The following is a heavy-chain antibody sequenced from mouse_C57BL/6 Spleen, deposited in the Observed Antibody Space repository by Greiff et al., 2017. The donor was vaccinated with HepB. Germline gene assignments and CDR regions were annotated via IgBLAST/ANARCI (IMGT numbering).Heavy chain of an antibody. CDR1: GYAFSSYW. Sequence: QVQLQQSGAELVKPGASVKISCKASGYAFSSYWMNWVKQRPGKGLEWIGQIYPGDGDTNYNGKFKGKATLTADKSSSTAYMQLSSLTSEDSAVYFCARERLYSNYPAWFAYWGQGTLVTVSA. J-gene: IGHJ3*01. D-gene: IGHD2-5*01. CDR2: IYPGDGDT. CDR3: ARERLYSNYPAWFAY. V-gene: IGHV1-80*01.